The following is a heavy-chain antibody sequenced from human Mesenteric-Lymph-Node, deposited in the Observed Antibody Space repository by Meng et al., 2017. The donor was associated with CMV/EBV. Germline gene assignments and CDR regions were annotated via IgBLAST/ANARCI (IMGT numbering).Heavy chain of an antibody. Sequence: SVKVSCKASGGTFSSYAISWVRQAPGQGLEWMGGIIPIFGTANYAQKFQGRVTITTDESTSTAYMELSSLRSEDTAVYYCARGDTMVRDYYYYYGMDVWGQGTTVTVS. CDR2: IIPIFGTA. CDR1: GGTFSSYA. J-gene: IGHJ6*02. CDR3: ARGDTMVRDYYYYYGMDV. D-gene: IGHD3-10*01. V-gene: IGHV1-69*05.